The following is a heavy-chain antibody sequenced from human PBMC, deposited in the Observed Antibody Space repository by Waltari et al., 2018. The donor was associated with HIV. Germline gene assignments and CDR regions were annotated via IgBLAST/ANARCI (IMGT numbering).Heavy chain of an antibody. CDR2: INPDSGDT. Sequence: QTLLVPPASEVRARGPSVTLPSTTTGHTFTTHLIYWFLQAPGQGLEWLGRINPDSGDTTYSQTFQTRVTMTRDTSSASAYMELTRLTSADTATYFCARGEDVSLTHLPPGFRLQFWGQGSLVSVSS. CDR1: GHTFTTHL. CDR3: ARGEDVSLTHLPPGFRLQF. J-gene: IGHJ4*01. V-gene: IGHV1-2*06. D-gene: IGHD1-26*01.